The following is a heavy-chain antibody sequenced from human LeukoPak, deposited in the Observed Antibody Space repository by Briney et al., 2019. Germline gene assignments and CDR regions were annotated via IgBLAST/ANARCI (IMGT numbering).Heavy chain of an antibody. J-gene: IGHJ3*02. CDR1: GFTFSSYA. CDR3: AKDLDLYYYDSSGYERAFDI. D-gene: IGHD3-22*01. Sequence: GGSLRLSCAASGFTFSSYAMSWVRQAPGKGLEWVSAISGSGGSTYYADSVKGRFTISRDNSKNTLYLQMNSLRAEDTAVYYCAKDLDLYYYDSSGYERAFDIWGQGTMATVSS. V-gene: IGHV3-23*01. CDR2: ISGSGGST.